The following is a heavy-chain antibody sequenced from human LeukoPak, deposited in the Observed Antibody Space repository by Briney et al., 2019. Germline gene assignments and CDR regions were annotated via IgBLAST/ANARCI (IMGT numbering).Heavy chain of an antibody. CDR3: ATDYSNFYGMDV. CDR1: GGSVNSGSYF. V-gene: IGHV4-61*01. J-gene: IGHJ6*02. D-gene: IGHD4-11*01. CDR2: IQNSART. Sequence: PSETLSLTCTVSGGSVNSGSYFWSWIRQPPGKGLEWIGYIQNSARTNYNPSLESRVTISADSSKDQFSLRLSSVTAADTAVYYCATDYSNFYGMDVWGQGTTVTVSS.